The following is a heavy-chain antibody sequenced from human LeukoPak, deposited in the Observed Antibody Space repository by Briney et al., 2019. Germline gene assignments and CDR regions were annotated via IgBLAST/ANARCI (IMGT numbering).Heavy chain of an antibody. D-gene: IGHD3-16*02. CDR2: ISYDGSNK. V-gene: IGHV3-30-3*01. CDR3: ASAYDYAWGSYRFNYYYYGMDV. J-gene: IGHJ6*02. CDR1: GFTFSSYA. Sequence: GGSLRLSCAASGFTFSSYAMHWVRQAPGKGLEWVAVISYDGSNKYYADSVKGRFTISRDNSKNTLYLQMNSLRAEDTAVYYCASAYDYAWGSYRFNYYYYGMDVWGQGTTVTVSS.